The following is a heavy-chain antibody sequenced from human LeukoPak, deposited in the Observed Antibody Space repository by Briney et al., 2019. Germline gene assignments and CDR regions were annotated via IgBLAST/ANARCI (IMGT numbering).Heavy chain of an antibody. Sequence: GGSLRLSCTASGFTFSEYYMSWIRQAPGKGLEWVSYISSSSSYTNYADSVKGRFTISRDNAKNSLYLQMNSLRAEDTAVYYCARWTAGGSALLFDYWGQGTLVTVSS. CDR3: ARWTAGGSALLFDY. CDR1: GFTFSEYY. V-gene: IGHV3-11*03. J-gene: IGHJ4*02. CDR2: ISSSSSYT. D-gene: IGHD3-16*01.